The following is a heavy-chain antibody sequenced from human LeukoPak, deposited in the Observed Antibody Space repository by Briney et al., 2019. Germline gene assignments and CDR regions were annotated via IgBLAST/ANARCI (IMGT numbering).Heavy chain of an antibody. J-gene: IGHJ3*02. D-gene: IGHD3-16*01. CDR2: IRSDGSGK. Sequence: PGGSLRLSCAASGFTFSSYGMHWVRQAPGKGLEWVAFIRSDGSGKYYADSVKGRFTISRDNSKNTLYLQMNSLRPEDSALYYCASLGYDAFDIWGQGTMVTVSS. V-gene: IGHV3-30*02. CDR1: GFTFSSYG. CDR3: ASLGYDAFDI.